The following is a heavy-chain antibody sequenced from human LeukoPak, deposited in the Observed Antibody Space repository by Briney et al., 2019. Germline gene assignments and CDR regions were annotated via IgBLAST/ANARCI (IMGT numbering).Heavy chain of an antibody. J-gene: IGHJ6*02. V-gene: IGHV1-8*01. CDR3: AQISGMDPNYYYGMDV. Sequence: ASVKVSCKASGYTFTSYDINWVRQATGQGLEWMGWMNPNSGNTGYAQKFQGRVTMTRNTSISTAYMELSSLRSEDTAVYYCAQISGMDPNYYYGMDVWGQGTTVTVSS. D-gene: IGHD3-10*01. CDR2: MNPNSGNT. CDR1: GYTFTSYD.